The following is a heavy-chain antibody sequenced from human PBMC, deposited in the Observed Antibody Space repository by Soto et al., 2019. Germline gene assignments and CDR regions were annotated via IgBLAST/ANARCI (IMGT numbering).Heavy chain of an antibody. J-gene: IGHJ2*01. CDR1: GGSFSPYF. V-gene: IGHV4-34*01. Sequence: QVQLQQWGAGLLKPSETLSLACAVYGGSFSPYFWSWIRQPPGKGLEWIGEINHSGSTNYNPSLTRRATLVVDTSKNQASLKLTSVTPADTAVYYCARLARGCQYYYFDFWGRGTPFTVSS. D-gene: IGHD6-19*01. CDR3: ARLARGCQYYYFDF. CDR2: INHSGST.